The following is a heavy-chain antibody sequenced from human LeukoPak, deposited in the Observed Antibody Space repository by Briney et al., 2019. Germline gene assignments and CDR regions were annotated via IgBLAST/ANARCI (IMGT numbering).Heavy chain of an antibody. Sequence: ASVKVSCKVSGYTLTELSMHWVRQAPGKGLEWMGGFDPEDGETIYAQKFQGRVTMTEDTSTDTAYMGLSSLRSEDTAVYYCATGYVDTAMVGYYYYYYGMDVWGQGTTVTVSS. CDR1: GYTLTELS. CDR2: FDPEDGET. J-gene: IGHJ6*02. V-gene: IGHV1-24*01. CDR3: ATGYVDTAMVGYYYYYYGMDV. D-gene: IGHD5-18*01.